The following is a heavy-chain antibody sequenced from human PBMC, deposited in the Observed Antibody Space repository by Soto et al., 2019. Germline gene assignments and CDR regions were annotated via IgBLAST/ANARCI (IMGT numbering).Heavy chain of an antibody. V-gene: IGHV3-9*01. D-gene: IGHD3-16*01. CDR3: AKDHGGATYFFYTCMDV. Sequence: EVQLVESGGGLIQPGRSLRLSCAASGFTFVDYAMHWVRQPPGKGLEWVSTISWNSGSISYADSVRGRFTISRDNAKNALDLQMNSLSVEDTALYYCAKDHGGATYFFYTCMDVWGKGTTVTVS. J-gene: IGHJ6*03. CDR2: ISWNSGSI. CDR1: GFTFVDYA.